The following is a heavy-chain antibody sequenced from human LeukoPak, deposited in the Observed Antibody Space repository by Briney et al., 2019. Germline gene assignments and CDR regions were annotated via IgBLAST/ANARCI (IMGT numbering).Heavy chain of an antibody. J-gene: IGHJ4*02. CDR1: GVSITDDW. CDR2: ILHTGPT. Sequence: PSETLSLTCAVSGVSITDDWWSWVRQPPGKGLEWIGEILHTGPTNFNPSLKSRVTISMDKSKNQLSLRLNSVTAADTAIYYCVRGGTYYLPYWGQGILVTVSS. V-gene: IGHV4-4*02. D-gene: IGHD1-26*01. CDR3: VRGGTYYLPY.